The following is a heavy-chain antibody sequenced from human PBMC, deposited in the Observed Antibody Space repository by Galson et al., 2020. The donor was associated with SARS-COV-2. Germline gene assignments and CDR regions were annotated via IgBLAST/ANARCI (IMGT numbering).Heavy chain of an antibody. J-gene: IGHJ4*02. Sequence: SETLSLTCTVSGGSISRGGYYWSWIRQHPGKGLEWIGYIYYSGSTYYNPSLKSRVTISVDTSKNQFSLKLSSVTAADTAVYYCARDRNCSGGSCSYFDYWGQGTLVAVAS. V-gene: IGHV4-31*03. CDR1: GGSISRGGYY. D-gene: IGHD2-15*01. CDR3: ARDRNCSGGSCSYFDY. CDR2: IYYSGST.